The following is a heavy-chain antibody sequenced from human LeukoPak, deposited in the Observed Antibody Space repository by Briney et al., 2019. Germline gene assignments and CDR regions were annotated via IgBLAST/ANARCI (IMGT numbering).Heavy chain of an antibody. D-gene: IGHD2-21*02. Sequence: SVKVSCKASGGTFSSYAISWVRQAPGQGLEWMGGIIPIFGTANYAQKFQGRVTITTDESTSTAYMGLSSLRSEDTAVYYCVSIAYCGGDCYDDAFDIWGQGTMVTVSS. V-gene: IGHV1-69*05. CDR2: IIPIFGTA. CDR1: GGTFSSYA. CDR3: VSIAYCGGDCYDDAFDI. J-gene: IGHJ3*02.